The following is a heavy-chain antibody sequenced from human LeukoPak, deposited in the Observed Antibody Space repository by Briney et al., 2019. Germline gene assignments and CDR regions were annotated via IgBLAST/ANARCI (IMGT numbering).Heavy chain of an antibody. Sequence: PSETLSLTCAVYGGSFSGYYWSWIRQPPGKGLEWIGEINHSGSTNYNPSLKSRVTISVDTSKNQFSLKLSSVTGADAAVYYCARRSSGRHWFDPWGQGTLVTVSS. D-gene: IGHD3-22*01. V-gene: IGHV4-34*01. J-gene: IGHJ5*02. CDR3: ARRSSGRHWFDP. CDR2: INHSGST. CDR1: GGSFSGYY.